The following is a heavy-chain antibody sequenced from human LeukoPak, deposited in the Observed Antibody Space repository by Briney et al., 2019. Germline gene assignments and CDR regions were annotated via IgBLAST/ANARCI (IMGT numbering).Heavy chain of an antibody. Sequence: ALVKVSCKTSGYTFTGYYIHWVRQAPGQGLEWMGWINPDSGGTNYAQKFQGRVTMTRDTSISAGYMELSGLRPDDTAVFYCARVRGDSSWYGLDYWGQGTLVSVSS. V-gene: IGHV1-2*02. CDR3: ARVRGDSSWYGLDY. J-gene: IGHJ4*02. D-gene: IGHD6-13*01. CDR1: GYTFTGYY. CDR2: INPDSGGT.